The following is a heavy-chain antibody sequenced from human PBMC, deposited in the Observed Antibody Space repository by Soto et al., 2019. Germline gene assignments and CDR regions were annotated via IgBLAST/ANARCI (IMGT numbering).Heavy chain of an antibody. Sequence: GGSLRLSCAASGFTFSAYAMHWVRQAPGKGLEWEAVISYDGNNKYYADSVKGRFTISRDNSKNTLYLEMDSLRSEDTAVYYCAKSYSSSSWYCYYAMEVWGQGTMVTVSS. CDR2: ISYDGNNK. CDR3: AKSYSSSSWYCYYAMEV. J-gene: IGHJ6*02. V-gene: IGHV3-30-3*02. D-gene: IGHD6-6*01. CDR1: GFTFSAYA.